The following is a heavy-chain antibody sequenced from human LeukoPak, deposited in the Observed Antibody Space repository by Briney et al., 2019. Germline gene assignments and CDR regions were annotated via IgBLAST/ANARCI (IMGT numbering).Heavy chain of an antibody. Sequence: ASVKVSCKASGYTFTGYYMHWARQAPGQGLEWMGWINPNSGGTNYAQKFQGRVTMTRDTSISTAYMELSRLRSDDTAVYYCARLIVEQSYYFDYWGQGTLVTVSS. V-gene: IGHV1-2*02. CDR2: INPNSGGT. CDR3: ARLIVEQSYYFDY. CDR1: GYTFTGYY. J-gene: IGHJ4*02. D-gene: IGHD3-16*02.